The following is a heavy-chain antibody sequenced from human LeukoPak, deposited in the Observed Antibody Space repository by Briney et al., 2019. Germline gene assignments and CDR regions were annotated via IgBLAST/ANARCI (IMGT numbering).Heavy chain of an antibody. V-gene: IGHV3-30*18. CDR3: AKDGPGSWFGEAT. CDR1: GFTFSGYG. D-gene: IGHD6-13*01. CDR2: ISYDGSNK. Sequence: GGSLRLSCAASGFTFSGYGMQWVRQAPGKGLEWVALISYDGSNKHYADSVKGRFTISRDNSKNTLYLRMDSLRVEDTAVYYCAKDGPGSWFGEATWGQGSLVTVSS. J-gene: IGHJ5*02.